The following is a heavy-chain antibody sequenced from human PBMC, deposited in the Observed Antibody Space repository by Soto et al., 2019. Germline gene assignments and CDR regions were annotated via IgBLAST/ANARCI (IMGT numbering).Heavy chain of an antibody. CDR3: SRVRQHVGYVYYYMDV. CDR1: GYTFTNYG. J-gene: IGHJ6*03. CDR2: ISAYNGDT. V-gene: IGHV1-18*01. D-gene: IGHD6-6*01. Sequence: QVQLLQSGAEVKKPGASVKVSCKASGYTFTNYGITWVRQAPGQGLEWMGWISAYNGDTHYTQRLQGRVTMTTDTSTSTAYMELRGLRSAYTAVYYWSRVRQHVGYVYYYMDVWGKGTTVTVPS.